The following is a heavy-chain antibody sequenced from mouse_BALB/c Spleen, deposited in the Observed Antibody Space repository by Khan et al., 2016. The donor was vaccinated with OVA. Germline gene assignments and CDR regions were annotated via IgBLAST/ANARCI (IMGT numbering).Heavy chain of an antibody. V-gene: IGHV2-2*02. D-gene: IGHD1-1*02. CDR1: GFSLTSYG. J-gene: IGHJ4*01. Sequence: QVQLKESGPGLVQPSQSLSITCTVSGFSLTSYGVHWVRQSPGKGLEWLGVIWSGGSTDYNAAFISRLSISKDNSKSQVFFKMNSLQANDTAIYYCARMSPDYGPGVMDYWGQGTSVTVSS. CDR2: IWSGGST. CDR3: ARMSPDYGPGVMDY.